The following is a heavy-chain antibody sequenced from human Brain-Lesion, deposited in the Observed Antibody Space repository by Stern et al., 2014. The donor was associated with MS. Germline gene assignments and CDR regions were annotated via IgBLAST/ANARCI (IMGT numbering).Heavy chain of an antibody. CDR3: ARDKEDTNMAFRYFDN. CDR2: IYTTGST. D-gene: IGHD5-18*01. CDR1: GGSVGRGSYD. V-gene: IGHV4-61*02. J-gene: IGHJ4*02. Sequence: QVQLVESGPGLVKPSQTLSLTCTVSGGSVGRGSYDWSWIRQPAGKGLEWIGRIYTTGSTYYNPSLKSLVSISIATSKKQFSLKLPSVTAADTAVYYCARDKEDTNMAFRYFDNWGQGTLVTVSS.